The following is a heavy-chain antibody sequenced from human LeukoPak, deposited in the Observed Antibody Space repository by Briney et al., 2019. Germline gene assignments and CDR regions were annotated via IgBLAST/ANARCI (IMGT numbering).Heavy chain of an antibody. CDR2: IYYSGST. D-gene: IGHD3-10*01. CDR3: ARVGALSRWFGELSAFDI. Sequence: SETLSLTCTVSGGSISSYYWSWIRQPPGKGLEWIGYIYYSGSTNYNPSLKSRVTISVDTSKNQFSLKLSSVTAADTAVYYCARVGALSRWFGELSAFDIWGQGTMVTVSS. V-gene: IGHV4-59*01. CDR1: GGSISSYY. J-gene: IGHJ3*02.